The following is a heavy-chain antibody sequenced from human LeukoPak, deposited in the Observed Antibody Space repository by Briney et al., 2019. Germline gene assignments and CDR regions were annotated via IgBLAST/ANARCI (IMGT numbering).Heavy chain of an antibody. CDR3: ARGDLATITWGLDY. Sequence: SETLSLTCAIYGRSFSGYYWSWIRQPPGKGLEWIGETNHNGNNNYNPSLKSPVTKPGDTSNNQFSLKLNSVTAADTAVYYCARGDLATITWGLDYWGQGTLVTVSS. CDR1: GRSFSGYY. CDR2: TNHNGNN. V-gene: IGHV4-34*01. J-gene: IGHJ4*02. D-gene: IGHD5-12*01.